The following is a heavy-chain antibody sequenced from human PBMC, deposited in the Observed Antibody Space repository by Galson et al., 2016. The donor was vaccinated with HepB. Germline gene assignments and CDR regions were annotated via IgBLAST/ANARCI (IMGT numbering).Heavy chain of an antibody. Sequence: SVKVSCKASGYTFTSYRFSWVRQAPGQGLEWMGWISPYNGHTMYAQKLQGRVTMTRDTSTSTVYMELRSLRSDDTAVYYCSRDKVTGTLDYWGQGTLVTVSS. CDR2: ISPYNGHT. V-gene: IGHV1-18*01. D-gene: IGHD1-7*01. CDR3: SRDKVTGTLDY. CDR1: GYTFTSYR. J-gene: IGHJ4*02.